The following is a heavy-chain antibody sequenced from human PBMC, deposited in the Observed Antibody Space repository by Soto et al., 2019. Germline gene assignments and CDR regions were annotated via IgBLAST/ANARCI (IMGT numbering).Heavy chain of an antibody. D-gene: IGHD5-12*01. Sequence: QLQLQESGPGLVKPSETLSLTCTVSGGSISSSSYYWGWIRQPPGKGLEWIGSIYYSGSTYYNPSLKSRVTISVDTSKNQFSLKLSSVTAADTAVYYCARHRVDGYNPMDFDYWGQGTLVTVSS. CDR2: IYYSGST. CDR3: ARHRVDGYNPMDFDY. CDR1: GGSISSSSYY. V-gene: IGHV4-39*01. J-gene: IGHJ4*02.